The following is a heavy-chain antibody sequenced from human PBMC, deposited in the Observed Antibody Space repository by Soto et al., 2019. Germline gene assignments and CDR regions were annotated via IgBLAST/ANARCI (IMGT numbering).Heavy chain of an antibody. J-gene: IGHJ4*02. D-gene: IGHD2-15*01. V-gene: IGHV1-69*04. CDR2: IIPILGIA. CDR1: GGTFSSYA. Sequence: ASVKVSCKASGGTFSSYAISWVRQAPGQGLEWMGRIIPILGIANYAQKFQGRVTITADKSTSTAYMELSSLRSEDTAVYYCARQSGGSCYDYWGQGTLVTVSS. CDR3: ARQSGGSCYDY.